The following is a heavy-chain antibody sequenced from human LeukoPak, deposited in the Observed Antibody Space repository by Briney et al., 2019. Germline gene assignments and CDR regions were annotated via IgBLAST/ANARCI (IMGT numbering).Heavy chain of an antibody. Sequence: GASVKVSCKASGYTFTNYYMHWVRQAPGQGLEWMGIINPSGDTTSYTQKFQGRVTMTRDTSTSTAYMELSSLRSEDTAVYYCAAWAYDFWSGHEGNYYYMDVWGKGTTVTVSS. CDR2: INPSGDTT. V-gene: IGHV1-46*01. J-gene: IGHJ6*03. CDR3: AAWAYDFWSGHEGNYYYMDV. CDR1: GYTFTNYY. D-gene: IGHD3-3*01.